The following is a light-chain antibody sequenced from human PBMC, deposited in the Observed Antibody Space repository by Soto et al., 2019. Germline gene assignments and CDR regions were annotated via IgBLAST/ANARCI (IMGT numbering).Light chain of an antibody. Sequence: AIRMTQSPSSLSASTGDRVTITCRASQGISSYLAWYQQKPGKAPKLLIYAASTLQSGVPSRFXXXXXXXXXXXXXXXLQSEDFATYYCQQYYSYPRTFGQGTKVEIK. J-gene: IGKJ1*01. V-gene: IGKV1-8*01. CDR1: QGISSY. CDR2: AAS. CDR3: QQYYSYPRT.